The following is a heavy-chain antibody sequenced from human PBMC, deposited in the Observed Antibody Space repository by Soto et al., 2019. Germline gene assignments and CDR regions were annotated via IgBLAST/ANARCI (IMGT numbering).Heavy chain of an antibody. V-gene: IGHV1-69*13. Sequence: SVKVSCKASGGTFSSYAISWVRQAPGQGLEWTGGIIPIFGTANYAQKFQGRVTITADESTTTAYMELSSLRSEDTAVYYCARDLKRYYDSSGYGYYYYGMDVWGQGTTVTAP. CDR3: ARDLKRYYDSSGYGYYYYGMDV. J-gene: IGHJ6*02. D-gene: IGHD3-22*01. CDR1: GGTFSSYA. CDR2: IIPIFGTA.